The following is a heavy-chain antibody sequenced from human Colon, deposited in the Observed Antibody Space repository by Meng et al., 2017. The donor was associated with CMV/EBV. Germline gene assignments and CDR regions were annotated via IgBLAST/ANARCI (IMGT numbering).Heavy chain of an antibody. CDR2: ISASGTTI. CDR1: GFTFSSYE. CDR3: ARYPTPPYRVVYFDY. V-gene: IGHV3-48*03. J-gene: IGHJ4*02. Sequence: GESLKISCAASGFTFSSYEMNWVRQAPGKGLEWVSYISASGTTIYYADSVKGRFTISRDNAKNSLSLQMNSLRAEDTAVYYCARYPTPPYRVVYFDYWGQGTLVTVSS. D-gene: IGHD2-2*01.